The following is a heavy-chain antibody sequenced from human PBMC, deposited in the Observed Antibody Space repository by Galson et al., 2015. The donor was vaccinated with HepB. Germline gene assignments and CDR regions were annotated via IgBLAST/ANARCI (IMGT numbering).Heavy chain of an antibody. V-gene: IGHV3-11*05. CDR1: GFTFSDYY. Sequence: SLRLSCAASGFTFSDYYMSWIRQAPGKGLEWVSYISSSSSYTNYADSVKGRFTISRDNAKNSLYLQMNSLRAEDTAVYYCARVLGLQQLEHYFDYWGQGTLVTVSS. D-gene: IGHD6-13*01. CDR2: ISSSSSYT. CDR3: ARVLGLQQLEHYFDY. J-gene: IGHJ4*02.